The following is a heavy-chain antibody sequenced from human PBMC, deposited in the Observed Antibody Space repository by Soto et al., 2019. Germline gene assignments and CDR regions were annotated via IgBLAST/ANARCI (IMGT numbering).Heavy chain of an antibody. V-gene: IGHV4-39*01. Sequence: QLQLQESGPGLVKPSETLSLTCTVSGGSINNANYNWGWIRQPPGKGLEWIGSIYYSGSTSFNPSLKSRVVVSVDTSKNQFSLKLSSVTAADTAVYHFARQGRFYGSGSYFDPWGQGTLVTVSS. D-gene: IGHD3-10*01. CDR3: ARQGRFYGSGSYFDP. CDR2: IYYSGST. CDR1: GGSINNANYN. J-gene: IGHJ5*02.